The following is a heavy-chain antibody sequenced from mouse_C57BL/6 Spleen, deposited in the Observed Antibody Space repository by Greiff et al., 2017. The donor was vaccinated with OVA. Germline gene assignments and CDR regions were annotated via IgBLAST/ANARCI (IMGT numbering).Heavy chain of an antibody. CDR2: IDPSDSET. CDR1: GYTFTSYW. D-gene: IGHD6-2*01. CDR3: ERRGRSLDYFDY. Sequence: QVQLQQPGAELVRPGSSVKLSCKASGYTFTSYWMHWVKQRPIQGLEWIGNIDPSDSETHYNQKFKDKATLTVDKSSSTAYMQLSSLTSEDSAVYFCERRGRSLDYFDYWGQGNTLTVSS. V-gene: IGHV1-52*01. J-gene: IGHJ2*01.